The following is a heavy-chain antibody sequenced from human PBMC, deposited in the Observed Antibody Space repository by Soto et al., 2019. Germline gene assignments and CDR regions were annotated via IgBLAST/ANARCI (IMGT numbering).Heavy chain of an antibody. CDR1: GGTFSSYA. D-gene: IGHD3-10*01. CDR3: AREGGSGNFRYYAMDV. CDR2: IIPIFGTA. V-gene: IGHV1-69*12. J-gene: IGHJ6*02. Sequence: QVQLVQSGAEVKKPGSSVKVSCKASGGTFSSYAISWVRQAPGQGLEWMGGIIPIFGTANYAQKFQGRVTIAADESTSTAYMELSSLRSEDTAVYYCAREGGSGNFRYYAMDVWGQGTTVTVSS.